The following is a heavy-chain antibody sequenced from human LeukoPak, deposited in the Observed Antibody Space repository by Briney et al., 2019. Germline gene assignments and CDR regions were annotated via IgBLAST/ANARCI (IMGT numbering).Heavy chain of an antibody. CDR1: GGSISSYY. CDR3: ARHGVGATPVRFHWFDP. V-gene: IGHV4-4*09. CDR2: IYTSGST. Sequence: SGTLSLTCTVSGGSISSYYWSWIRQPPGKGLEWIGYIYTSGSTNYNPSLKSRVTISVDTSKNQFSLKLSSVTAADTAVYYCARHGVGATPVRFHWFDPWGQGTLVTVSS. J-gene: IGHJ5*02. D-gene: IGHD1-26*01.